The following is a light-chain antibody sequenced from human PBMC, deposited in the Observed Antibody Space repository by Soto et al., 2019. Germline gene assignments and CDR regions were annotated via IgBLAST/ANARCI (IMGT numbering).Light chain of an antibody. Sequence: QSVLTQPPSVSGAPGQRVTISCTGSSSNIGAGYDVHWYQQLPGTAPKLLIYGNSNRPSGVPDRFSGSKSCTSASLAITGIQAEDEADYYCQSYDSSLSGVVFGGGTKLTVL. V-gene: IGLV1-40*01. J-gene: IGLJ2*01. CDR1: SSNIGAGYD. CDR3: QSYDSSLSGVV. CDR2: GNS.